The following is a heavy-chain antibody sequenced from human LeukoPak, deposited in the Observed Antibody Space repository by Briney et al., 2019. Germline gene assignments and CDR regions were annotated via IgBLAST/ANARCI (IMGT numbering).Heavy chain of an antibody. V-gene: IGHV3-7*02. D-gene: IGHD3-16*01. Sequence: GGSLRLSCAASGFTFSSYWMSWVRQAPGKGLEWVANIKQDGSERYYVDSVKGRFTISRDNSKNTLYLQMNNLRPEDTAAYYCAKHITLPPSYYFDYWGQGTLVTVSS. CDR3: AKHITLPPSYYFDY. CDR2: IKQDGSER. CDR1: GFTFSSYW. J-gene: IGHJ4*02.